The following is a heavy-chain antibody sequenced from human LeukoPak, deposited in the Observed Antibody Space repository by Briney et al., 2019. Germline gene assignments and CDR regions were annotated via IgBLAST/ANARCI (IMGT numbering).Heavy chain of an antibody. V-gene: IGHV3-30*04. CDR2: TSYDGRNK. J-gene: IGHJ4*02. CDR1: GFTFRSSA. CDR3: ARDGYGLDTPMVSTNFDY. Sequence: GRSLRLSCAASGFTFRSSAMHWVRQAPGKGLEWVAVTSYDGRNKYYADSAKGRFTISRDNSKNTLYLQMNSLRPGDTAVYYCARDGYGLDTPMVSTNFDYWGQGTLVTVSS. D-gene: IGHD5-18*01.